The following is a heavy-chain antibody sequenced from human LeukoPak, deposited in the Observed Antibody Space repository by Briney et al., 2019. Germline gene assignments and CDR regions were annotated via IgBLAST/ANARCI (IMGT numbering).Heavy chain of an antibody. CDR1: GYTFTGYY. CDR2: INPNSGGT. Sequence: ASVKVSCKASGYTFTGYYMHWVRQAPGQGLEWMGWINPNSGGTNYAQKFQGRVTMTRDTSISTAYMELSRLRSDDTAVYYCARLNTRSSAILGYWGQGTLVTVSS. D-gene: IGHD6-13*01. J-gene: IGHJ4*02. CDR3: ARLNTRSSAILGY. V-gene: IGHV1-2*02.